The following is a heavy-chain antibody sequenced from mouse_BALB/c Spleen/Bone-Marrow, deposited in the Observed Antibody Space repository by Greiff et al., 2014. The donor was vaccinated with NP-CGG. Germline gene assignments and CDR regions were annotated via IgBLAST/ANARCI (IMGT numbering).Heavy chain of an antibody. CDR3: TRTYEYFDY. J-gene: IGHJ2*01. V-gene: IGHV1-69*02. D-gene: IGHD2-3*01. CDR1: GYTFTSYW. Sequence: QVQLQQSGAELVRPGASVELSCKASGYTFTSYWINWVKQRPGQGLEWIGNIYPSDNYTNYNQKFKDKATLTVDKSSSTAYMQLSSPTSEDSAVYYCTRTYEYFDYWGQGTTLTVSS. CDR2: IYPSDNYT.